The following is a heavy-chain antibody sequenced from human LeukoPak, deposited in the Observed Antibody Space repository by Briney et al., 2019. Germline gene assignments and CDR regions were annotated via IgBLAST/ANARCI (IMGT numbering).Heavy chain of an antibody. D-gene: IGHD3-9*01. J-gene: IGHJ1*01. CDR2: ISSSSSYI. Sequence: GGSLRLSCAASGFTFSSYSMNWVRQAPGKGLEWVSSISSSSSYIYYADSVKGRFTISRDNAKNSLYLQMNSLRAEDTAVYYCARGDYDILTASSAALQHWGQGTLVTVSS. CDR3: ARGDYDILTASSAALQH. V-gene: IGHV3-21*01. CDR1: GFTFSSYS.